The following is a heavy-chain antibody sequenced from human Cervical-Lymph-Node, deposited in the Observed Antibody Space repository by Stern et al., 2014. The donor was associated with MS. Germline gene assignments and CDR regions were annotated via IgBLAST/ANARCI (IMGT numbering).Heavy chain of an antibody. CDR1: GYTLTELS. CDR3: ATDRDDFRSGYSAPTKGYGLDV. D-gene: IGHD3-3*01. J-gene: IGHJ6*02. CDR2: FDPEAGET. V-gene: IGHV1-24*01. Sequence: VQLVQSGAEVKKPGASVKVSCKVSGYTLTELSMHWVRQAPGKGLEWMGGFDPEAGETIYAQKFQGRVTMTEDTSTDTAYMELSSLRSEDTAVYYCATDRDDFRSGYSAPTKGYGLDVWGQGTTVTVTS.